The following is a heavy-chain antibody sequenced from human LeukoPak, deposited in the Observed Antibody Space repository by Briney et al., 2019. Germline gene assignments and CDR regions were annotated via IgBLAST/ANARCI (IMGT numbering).Heavy chain of an antibody. J-gene: IGHJ4*02. CDR3: AREREAHSAYGSGSYCDY. Sequence: GGSLRLSCAASGFTFSSYWMSWVRQAPGKGLEWVANIKQDGSEKYYVDSVKGRFTISRDNAKNSLYLQMNSLRAEDTAVYYCAREREAHSAYGSGSYCDYWGQGTLVTVSS. V-gene: IGHV3-7*01. CDR1: GFTFSSYW. CDR2: IKQDGSEK. D-gene: IGHD3-10*01.